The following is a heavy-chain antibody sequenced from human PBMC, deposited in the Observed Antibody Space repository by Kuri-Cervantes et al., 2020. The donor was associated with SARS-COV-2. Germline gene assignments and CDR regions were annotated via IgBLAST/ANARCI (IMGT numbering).Heavy chain of an antibody. V-gene: IGHV3-48*01. J-gene: IGHJ6*03. CDR2: IGPSGSTK. CDR3: ASSFGVVFYYMDV. Sequence: GESLKISCAASGFTFSSYSMTWIRRAPGKGLEWVSNIGPSGSTKYYADSVKGRFTISRDNAKNSLYLQMNSLRAEGTAVYYCASSFGVVFYYMDVWGKGTTVTVSS. CDR1: GFTFSSYS. D-gene: IGHD3-3*01.